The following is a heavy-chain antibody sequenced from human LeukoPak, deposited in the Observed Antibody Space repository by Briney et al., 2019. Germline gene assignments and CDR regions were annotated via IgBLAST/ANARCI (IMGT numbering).Heavy chain of an antibody. CDR3: ARHRVAAPNTNYFYIMDV. D-gene: IGHD6-13*01. CDR1: GYTFTDYY. Sequence: ASVKVSCKTSGYTFTDYYIHWVRQAPGQGLEWMGWIIPNSGGTNYAQKFQGRVTMTRDTSNSTAYMELTRLTSDDTAVYYCARHRVAAPNTNYFYIMDVWGQGTTVTVS. J-gene: IGHJ6*02. CDR2: IIPNSGGT. V-gene: IGHV1-2*02.